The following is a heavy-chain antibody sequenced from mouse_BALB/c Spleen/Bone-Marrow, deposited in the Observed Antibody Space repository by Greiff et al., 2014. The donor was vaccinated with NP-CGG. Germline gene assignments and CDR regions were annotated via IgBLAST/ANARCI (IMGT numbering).Heavy chain of an antibody. D-gene: IGHD2-1*01. J-gene: IGHJ2*01. CDR1: GYTFTSYW. CDR3: ARNYGNTDY. CDR2: INPSNGRT. Sequence: VKLMESGAELVKPGASVKLPCKASGYTFTSYWMHWVKQRPGQGLEWIGEINPSNGRTNYNEKFKTKATLTVDKSSSTAYMQLSSLTSEDSAVYYCARNYGNTDYWGQGTTLTVSS. V-gene: IGHV1S81*02.